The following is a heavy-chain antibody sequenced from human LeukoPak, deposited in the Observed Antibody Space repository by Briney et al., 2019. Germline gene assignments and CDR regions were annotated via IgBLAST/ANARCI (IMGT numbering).Heavy chain of an antibody. CDR3: ARDRYDSSGYYSDY. CDR2: ISNSGSTI. V-gene: IGHV3-11*01. CDR1: AFTFSDYY. J-gene: IGHJ4*02. D-gene: IGHD3-22*01. Sequence: GGSLRLSCAASAFTFSDYYMSWIRQAPGKGLEWVSYISNSGSTIYYADSVKGRFTISRDKAKNSLYLQMNSLRAEDTAVYYCARDRYDSSGYYSDYWGQGTLVTVSS.